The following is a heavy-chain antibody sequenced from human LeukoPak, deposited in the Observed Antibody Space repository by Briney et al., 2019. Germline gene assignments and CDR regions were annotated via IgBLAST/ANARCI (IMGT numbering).Heavy chain of an antibody. CDR1: GYTFTSYG. Sequence: ASVKVSCKASGYTFTSYGISWVRQAPGQGLEWMGWISAYNGNTNYAQKLQGRVTMTTDTSTSTAYMELRSLRSEDTAVYYCARGGGGDYYYYGMDVWGQGTTVTVSS. J-gene: IGHJ6*02. D-gene: IGHD2-15*01. CDR2: ISAYNGNT. V-gene: IGHV1-18*01. CDR3: ARGGGGDYYYYGMDV.